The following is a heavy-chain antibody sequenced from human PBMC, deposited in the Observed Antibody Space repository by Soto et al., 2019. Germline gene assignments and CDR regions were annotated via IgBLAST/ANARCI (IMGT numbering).Heavy chain of an antibody. V-gene: IGHV1-8*01. Sequence: ASVKVSCKASGYTFTSYDINWVRQATGQGLEWMGWMNPNSGNTGYAQKFQGRVTTTRNTSISTAYMELSSLRSEDTAVYYCASALNYDFWSGYYSRFDPWGQGTLVTVSS. CDR3: ASALNYDFWSGYYSRFDP. J-gene: IGHJ5*02. D-gene: IGHD3-3*01. CDR1: GYTFTSYD. CDR2: MNPNSGNT.